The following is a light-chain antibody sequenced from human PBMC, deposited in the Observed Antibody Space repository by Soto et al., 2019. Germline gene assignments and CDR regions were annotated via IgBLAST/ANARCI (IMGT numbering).Light chain of an antibody. CDR2: EVS. CDR3: CSYTSSTNYV. CDR1: SSDISIYNY. V-gene: IGLV2-14*01. J-gene: IGLJ1*01. Sequence: QSVLTQPASVSGSPGQSITISCTGTSSDISIYNYVSWYQQHPGKAPKLIIYEVSNRPSGISSRFSGAKSGNTASLTISGLQVEDEADYYCCSYTSSTNYVFGAGTKVTVL.